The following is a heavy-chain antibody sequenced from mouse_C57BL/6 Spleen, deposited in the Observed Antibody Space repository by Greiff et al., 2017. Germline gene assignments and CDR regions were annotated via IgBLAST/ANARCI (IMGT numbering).Heavy chain of an antibody. D-gene: IGHD1-1*01. CDR1: GYTFTSYW. Sequence: VQLQQPGAELVMPGASVKLSCKASGYTFTSYWMHWVKQRPGQGLEWIGEIDPSDSYTNYNPTFKGKSTLTVDKSSSTAYMQLSSLTSEDSAVYYCARGATVVATDWYFDVWGTGTTVTVSS. CDR2: IDPSDSYT. J-gene: IGHJ1*03. CDR3: ARGATVVATDWYFDV. V-gene: IGHV1-69*01.